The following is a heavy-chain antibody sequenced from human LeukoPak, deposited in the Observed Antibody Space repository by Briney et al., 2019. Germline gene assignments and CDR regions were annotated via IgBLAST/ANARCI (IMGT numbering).Heavy chain of an antibody. CDR2: ISAYNGNT. CDR3: AREGDYSSGWDRADY. CDR1: GYTFTSYG. Sequence: GASVKVSCKASGYTFTSYGITRVRQASGQGLGWMGWISAYNGNTNHAQKFQDRVTMTTDTSTSTAYMELRSLRSDDTAVYYCAREGDYSSGWDRADYWGQGTLVTVSS. J-gene: IGHJ4*02. V-gene: IGHV1-18*01. D-gene: IGHD6-19*01.